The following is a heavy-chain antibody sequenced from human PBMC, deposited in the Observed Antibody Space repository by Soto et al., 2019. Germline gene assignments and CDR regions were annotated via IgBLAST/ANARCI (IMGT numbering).Heavy chain of an antibody. CDR2: ISGSGGST. Sequence: EVQLLESGGGLVQPGGSLRLSCAASGFTFSSYAMSWVRQAPGKGLEWVSAISGSGGSTYYADSVKGRFTISRDNSKNTLYLQMNRLRAEDTAVYYCARDQWITSFGVVISYYFDYWGQGTLVTVSS. CDR3: ARDQWITSFGVVISYYFDY. V-gene: IGHV3-23*01. CDR1: GFTFSSYA. D-gene: IGHD3-3*01. J-gene: IGHJ4*02.